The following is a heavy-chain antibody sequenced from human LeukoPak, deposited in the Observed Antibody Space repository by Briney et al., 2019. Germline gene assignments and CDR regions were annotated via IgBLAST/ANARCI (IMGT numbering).Heavy chain of an antibody. Sequence: SETLSLTCTVSGGSISSRSYYWGWIRQPPGKGLEWIGSIYYSGSTYYNPSLKSRVTISVDTSKNQFSRKLSSVTAADTAVYYCARDLWGIVGAHNWFDPWGQGTLVTVSS. D-gene: IGHD1-26*01. CDR3: ARDLWGIVGAHNWFDP. V-gene: IGHV4-39*07. CDR2: IYYSGST. J-gene: IGHJ5*02. CDR1: GGSISSRSYY.